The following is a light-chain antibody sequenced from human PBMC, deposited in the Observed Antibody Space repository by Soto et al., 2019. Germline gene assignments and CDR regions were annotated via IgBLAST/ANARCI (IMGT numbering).Light chain of an antibody. CDR2: EHT. Sequence: LTQPHSVSASPGKTVTISCTRSSGSIADNYVQWYQQRPGSSPTTVIYEHTHRPSGVPDRFSGSIDSSSNSASLTISGLKTEDEADYYCQSYDSNTQVVGGGTKVTVL. CDR3: QSYDSNTQV. J-gene: IGLJ3*02. CDR1: SGSIADNY. V-gene: IGLV6-57*01.